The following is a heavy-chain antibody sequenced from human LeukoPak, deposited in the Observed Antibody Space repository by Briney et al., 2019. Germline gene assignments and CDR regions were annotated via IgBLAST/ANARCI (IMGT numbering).Heavy chain of an antibody. V-gene: IGHV3-30*02. CDR2: IRYDGSYT. J-gene: IGHJ4*02. CDR3: ARRREQVSFISRRKDQSFDY. Sequence: PGGSLRLSCSASGFALSSYGMHWVRQAPGKGLEWVAFIRYDGSYTYYTNSVKGRFTISRDNSKNTLYLQMNSLRPEDTAVYYCARRREQVSFISRRKDQSFDYWGQGTLVTVSS. CDR1: GFALSSYG. D-gene: IGHD1-14*01.